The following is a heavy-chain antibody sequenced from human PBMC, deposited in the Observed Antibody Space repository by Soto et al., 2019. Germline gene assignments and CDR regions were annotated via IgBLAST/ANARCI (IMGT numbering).Heavy chain of an antibody. CDR3: ARDRYYYGSGRLFDY. Sequence: SETLSLTCTVSGGSISSYYWSWIRQPAGKGLEWIGRIYTSGSTNYNPSLKSRVTMSVDTSKNQFSLKLSSATAADTAVYYCARDRYYYGSGRLFDYWGQGTLVTVSA. V-gene: IGHV4-4*07. J-gene: IGHJ4*02. CDR2: IYTSGST. CDR1: GGSISSYY. D-gene: IGHD3-10*01.